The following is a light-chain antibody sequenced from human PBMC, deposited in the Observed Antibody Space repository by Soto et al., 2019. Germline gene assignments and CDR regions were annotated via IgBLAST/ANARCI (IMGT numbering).Light chain of an antibody. CDR1: QGIGSW. V-gene: IGKV1-12*01. CDR2: AAS. CDR3: QQANSFPWT. J-gene: IGKJ1*01. Sequence: DIQMTQSPSSVSASVGDRVTITCRASQGIGSWLAWYQQKLGKAPKLLIYAASSLQSGVPSRFSGSGSGTEFTLTISSLQFEDFATYYCQQANSFPWTFGQGTKVEIK.